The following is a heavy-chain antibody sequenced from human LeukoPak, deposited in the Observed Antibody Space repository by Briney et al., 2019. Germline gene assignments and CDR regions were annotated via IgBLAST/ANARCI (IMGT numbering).Heavy chain of an antibody. Sequence: SETLSLTCTVSGGSISSYYWSWIRQPPGKGLEWIGYIYYSGSTNYNPSLKSRVTISVDTSKNQFSLKLSSVTAADTAVYYCARLRWGGPPDYWGQGTLVTVSS. D-gene: IGHD3-10*01. CDR3: ARLRWGGPPDY. CDR1: GGSISSYY. J-gene: IGHJ4*02. V-gene: IGHV4-59*08. CDR2: IYYSGST.